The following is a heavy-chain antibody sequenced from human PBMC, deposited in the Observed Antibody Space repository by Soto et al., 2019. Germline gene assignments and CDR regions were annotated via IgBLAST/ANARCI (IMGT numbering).Heavy chain of an antibody. CDR3: ARDPGALPDYGDHVLYYGMDV. Sequence: AASVKVSCKASGGTFSSYAISWVRQAPGQGLEWMGGIIPIFGTANYAQKFQGRVTITADESTSTAYMELSSLRSEDTAVYYCARDPGALPDYGDHVLYYGMDVWGQGTTVTVSS. CDR1: GGTFSSYA. J-gene: IGHJ6*02. D-gene: IGHD4-17*01. CDR2: IIPIFGTA. V-gene: IGHV1-69*13.